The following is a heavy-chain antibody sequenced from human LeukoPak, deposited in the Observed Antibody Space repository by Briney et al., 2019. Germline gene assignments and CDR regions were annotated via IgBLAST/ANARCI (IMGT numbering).Heavy chain of an antibody. V-gene: IGHV1-8*03. CDR3: ARGSADCSGGSCYNGGFFDY. Sequence: ASVKVSCKASGYTFTSYDINWVRQATGQGLEWMGWMNPNSGNTGYAQKFQGRVTITRNTSIITAYMELSSLRSEDTAVYYCARGSADCSGGSCYNGGFFDYWGQGTLVTVSS. CDR2: MNPNSGNT. J-gene: IGHJ4*02. D-gene: IGHD2-15*01. CDR1: GYTFTSYD.